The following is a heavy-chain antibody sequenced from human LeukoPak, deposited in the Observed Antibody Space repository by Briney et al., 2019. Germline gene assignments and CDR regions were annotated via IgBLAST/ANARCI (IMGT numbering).Heavy chain of an antibody. CDR1: GYTFTSYG. Sequence: GASVKVSCKASGYTFTSYGISWVRQAPGQGLEWMGWISAYNGNTNYAQKLQGRVTMTTDTSTSTAYMELRSLRSDDTAVYYCARGAPGDFDWSNDAFDIWGQGTMVTVSS. D-gene: IGHD3-9*01. CDR3: ARGAPGDFDWSNDAFDI. V-gene: IGHV1-18*01. J-gene: IGHJ3*02. CDR2: ISAYNGNT.